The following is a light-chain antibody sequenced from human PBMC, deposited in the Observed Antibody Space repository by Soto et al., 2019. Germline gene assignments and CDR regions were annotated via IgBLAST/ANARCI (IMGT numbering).Light chain of an antibody. CDR2: EVS. Sequence: QSALTQPASVSGSPGQSITISCTGTTNDVGEYNYVSWYQHNPGKAPKLLIYEVSNRPSGVSDRFSGSKSGITASLTISALQAEDEADYYCSSYRWSNTHVFGTGTKVTVL. J-gene: IGLJ1*01. V-gene: IGLV2-14*01. CDR3: SSYRWSNTHV. CDR1: TNDVGEYNY.